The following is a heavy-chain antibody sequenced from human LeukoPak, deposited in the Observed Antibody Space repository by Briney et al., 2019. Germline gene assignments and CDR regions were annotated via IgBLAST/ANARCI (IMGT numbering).Heavy chain of an antibody. CDR1: GFTFSSHW. Sequence: GGSLRLSCAASGFTFSSHWMHWVRQFPGQGLVWVSRIKSDGDETSFADPVKGRFTISRDNAMNTLYLDMNSLRVEDTAVYYCAKDMGYDSSGSYRFGLDVWGRGTTVTVSS. V-gene: IGHV3-74*01. J-gene: IGHJ6*02. D-gene: IGHD3-22*01. CDR3: AKDMGYDSSGSYRFGLDV. CDR2: IKSDGDET.